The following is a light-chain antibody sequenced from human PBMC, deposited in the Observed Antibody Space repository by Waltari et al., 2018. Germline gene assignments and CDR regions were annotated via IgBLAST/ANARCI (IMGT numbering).Light chain of an antibody. CDR2: KAN. V-gene: IGLV8-61*01. Sequence: QTVVTQEPSLSVSPGGTVTLTCAFSSGSLSTTSYVRWDQQTPGQPPRTLMYKANIRSSGVPDRFSGSSLGNKAALTITGAQADDESDYYCLVYMGSGIWVFGGGTKLTVL. J-gene: IGLJ3*02. CDR3: LVYMGSGIWV. CDR1: SGSLSTTSY.